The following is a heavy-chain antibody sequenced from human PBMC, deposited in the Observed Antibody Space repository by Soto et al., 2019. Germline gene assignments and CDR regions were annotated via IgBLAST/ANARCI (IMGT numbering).Heavy chain of an antibody. V-gene: IGHV4-59*01. CDR1: GGSISSYY. D-gene: IGHD3-22*01. J-gene: IGHJ3*02. CDR3: ATYTMRGAFDS. Sequence: SETLSLTCTVSGGSISSYYWSWIRQPPGKGLEWIGYIYYSGSTNYNPSLKSRVTISVDTSKNQFSLKLSSVTAADTAVYYCATYTMRGAFDSWGQGTMVTVSS. CDR2: IYYSGST.